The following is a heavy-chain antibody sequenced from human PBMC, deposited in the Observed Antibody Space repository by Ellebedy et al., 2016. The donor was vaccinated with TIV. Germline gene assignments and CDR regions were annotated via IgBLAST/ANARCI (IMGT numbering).Heavy chain of an antibody. CDR2: MSPNSGST. CDR1: GYIFNNYD. D-gene: IGHD6-13*01. Sequence: ASVKVSCKASGYIFNNYDINWVRQAPGQGLEWMGWMSPNSGSTAYAQKFQGRVTMTRNTSISTAYMELSRLESDDTAVYYCARVIRGSSGMDVWGQGTTVTVS. CDR3: ARVIRGSSGMDV. J-gene: IGHJ6*02. V-gene: IGHV1-8*02.